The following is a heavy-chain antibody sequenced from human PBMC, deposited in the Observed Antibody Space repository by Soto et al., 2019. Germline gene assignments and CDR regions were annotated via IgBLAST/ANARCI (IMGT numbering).Heavy chain of an antibody. CDR3: ARFRRNYFDY. Sequence: XGTMSLTCTVSGDSMSGFYWSWIRQTAGKGLEWIGYINYVGRTSYYSPSLQSRVTISLDSSKNQFSLILSSVTAADTAVYFCARFRRNYFDYWGQGTQVTVSS. J-gene: IGHJ4*02. CDR2: INYVGRT. CDR1: GDSMSGFY. V-gene: IGHV4-59*01. D-gene: IGHD3-10*01.